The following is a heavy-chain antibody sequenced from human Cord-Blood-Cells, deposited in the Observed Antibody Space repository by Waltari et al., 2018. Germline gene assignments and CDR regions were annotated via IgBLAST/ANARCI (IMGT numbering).Heavy chain of an antibody. Sequence: QVQLQQWGAGLLKPSETLSLTCAVYGGSCSGDYCSWIRQPPGKGLEWIGEINHSGSTNYNPSLKSRVTISVDTPKNQFSLKLSSVTAADTAVYYCARGGGTSEWYNWFDHWGQGTLVTVSS. D-gene: IGHD3-3*01. J-gene: IGHJ5*02. CDR2: INHSGST. CDR1: GGSCSGDY. V-gene: IGHV4-34*01. CDR3: ARGGGTSEWYNWFDH.